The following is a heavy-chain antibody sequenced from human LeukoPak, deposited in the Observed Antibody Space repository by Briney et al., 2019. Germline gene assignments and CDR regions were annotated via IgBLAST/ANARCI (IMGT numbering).Heavy chain of an antibody. CDR2: INPNSGGT. Sequence: GASVKVSCKASGYTFTGYYMHWVRQAPGQGLEWMGRINPNSGGTNYAQKFQGRVTMTRDTSISTAYMELSGLRSDDTAVYYCARDGCSGGSCYSFDYWGQGTLVTVSS. CDR3: ARDGCSGGSCYSFDY. D-gene: IGHD2-15*01. V-gene: IGHV1-2*06. J-gene: IGHJ4*02. CDR1: GYTFTGYY.